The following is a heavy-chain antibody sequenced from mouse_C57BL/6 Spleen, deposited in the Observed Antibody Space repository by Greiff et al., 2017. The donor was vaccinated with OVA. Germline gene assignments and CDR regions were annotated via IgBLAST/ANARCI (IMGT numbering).Heavy chain of an antibody. CDR2: IDPSDSYT. CDR1: GYTFTSYW. J-gene: IGHJ2*01. V-gene: IGHV1-50*01. Sequence: VQLQQPGAELVKPGASVKLSCKASGYTFTSYWMQWVKQRPGQGLEWIGEIDPSDSYTNYNQKFKGKATLTVDPSSSTAYEQRSSLTSEDSAVYYCARLGYGSREGGYWGQGTTLTVSS. D-gene: IGHD1-1*01. CDR3: ARLGYGSREGGY.